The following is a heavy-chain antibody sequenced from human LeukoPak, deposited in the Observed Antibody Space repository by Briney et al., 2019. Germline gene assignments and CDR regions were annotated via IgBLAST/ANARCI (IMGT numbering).Heavy chain of an antibody. J-gene: IGHJ4*02. V-gene: IGHV3-23*01. CDR1: GFIVSSYV. D-gene: IGHD1-14*01. CDR2: MSTNGAT. Sequence: GESLRLSCAASGFIVSSYVMNWVRLTPGKGLEWVSTMSTNGATYYADSVKGRFTVSRDNSKNTLFLFMNSLRDEDTAIYYCASERYYFDHWGQGTLVSVSS. CDR3: ASERYYFDH.